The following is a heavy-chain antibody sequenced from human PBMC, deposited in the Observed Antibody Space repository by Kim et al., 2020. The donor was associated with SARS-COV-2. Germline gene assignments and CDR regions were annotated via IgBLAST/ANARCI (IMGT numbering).Heavy chain of an antibody. CDR3: ARTLVSSSWPFDY. J-gene: IGHJ4*02. D-gene: IGHD6-13*01. V-gene: IGHV5-51*01. Sequence: YSPSFQGQVTISADKSISTAYLQWSSLKASDTAMYYCARTLVSSSWPFDYWGQGTLVTVSS.